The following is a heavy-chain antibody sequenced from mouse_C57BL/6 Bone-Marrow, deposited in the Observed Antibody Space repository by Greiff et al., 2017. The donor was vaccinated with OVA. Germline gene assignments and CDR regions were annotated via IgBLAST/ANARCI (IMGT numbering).Heavy chain of an antibody. CDR3: ARHNYSDY. V-gene: IGHV5-12*01. CDR2: LSNGGGST. CDR1: GFTFSDYY. J-gene: IGHJ2*01. Sequence: EVNLVESGGGLVQPGGSLKLSCAASGFTFSDYYMYWVRQTPEKRLEWVAYLSNGGGSTYYPDTVKGRFTISRDNAKNTLYLQMSRLKSEDTAMYYCARHNYSDYWGQGTTLTVSS.